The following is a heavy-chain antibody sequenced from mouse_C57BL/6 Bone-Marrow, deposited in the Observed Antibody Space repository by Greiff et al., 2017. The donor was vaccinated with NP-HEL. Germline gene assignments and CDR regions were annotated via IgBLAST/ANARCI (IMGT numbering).Heavy chain of an antibody. CDR2: IDPSDSYT. CDR3: ARQLLLRPPGFGY. CDR1: GYTFTSYW. J-gene: IGHJ3*01. D-gene: IGHD3-1*01. Sequence: QVQLQQPGAELVKPGASVKLSCTASGYTFTSYWMQWVKQRPGQGLEWIGEIDPSDSYTNYNQKFKGKSILTVETSSSTAYMQLSSLTFEASAVYYCARQLLLRPPGFGYWGQGTLVTVSA. V-gene: IGHV1-50*01.